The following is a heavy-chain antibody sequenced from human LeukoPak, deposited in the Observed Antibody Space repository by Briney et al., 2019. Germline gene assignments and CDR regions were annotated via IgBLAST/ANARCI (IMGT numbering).Heavy chain of an antibody. J-gene: IGHJ6*03. CDR1: GYTFTGYY. V-gene: IGHV1-2*02. Sequence: ASVKVSCKASGYTFTGYYMHWVRQAPGQGLEWMGWINPNSGGTNYAQKFQGRVTMTRDTSISTAYMELSRLRSDDTAVYYCARSGLVTAISYYYYYMDVWGKGTTVTISS. CDR3: ARSGLVTAISYYYYYMDV. D-gene: IGHD2-21*02. CDR2: INPNSGGT.